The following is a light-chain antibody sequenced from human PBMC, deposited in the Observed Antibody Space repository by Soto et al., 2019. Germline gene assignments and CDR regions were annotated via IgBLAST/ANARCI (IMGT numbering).Light chain of an antibody. CDR1: KLGNKF. J-gene: IGLJ2*01. Sequence: SYEPTQPPSMSVSPGQTASITCSGEKLGNKFVCWYQQKPGQSPVVVIYQDSRRPSGIPERFSGSNSGNTATLTISGTQAMDEADYYCQAWDSRHVVFGGGTKVTVL. CDR2: QDS. V-gene: IGLV3-1*01. CDR3: QAWDSRHVV.